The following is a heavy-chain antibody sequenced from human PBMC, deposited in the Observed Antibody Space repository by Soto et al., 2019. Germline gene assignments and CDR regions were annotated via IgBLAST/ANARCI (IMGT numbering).Heavy chain of an antibody. CDR2: VNPSGGHT. D-gene: IGHD2-21*02. CDR1: GDTFTEYY. CDR3: ARGGHVVVVTAALDY. J-gene: IGHJ4*02. V-gene: IGHV1-46*01. Sequence: QVQLMQSRPEVKKPGASVKISCKASGDTFTEYYIHWVRQAPGQGLEWMGTVNPSGGHTTYAQHFLGRVTMTRDTATSTLYMELTSLTSEDTAVYYCARGGHVVVVTAALDYWGQGTLVTVSS.